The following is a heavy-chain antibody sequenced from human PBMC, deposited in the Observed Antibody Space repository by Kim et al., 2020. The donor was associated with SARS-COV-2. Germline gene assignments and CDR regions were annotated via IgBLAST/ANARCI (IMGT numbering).Heavy chain of an antibody. V-gene: IGHV4-39*01. J-gene: IGHJ4*02. CDR3: ASRDSTVIDSSGYPADY. Sequence: SETLSLTCTVSGGSISSSSYYWGWIRQPPGKGLEWIGSIYYSGSTYYNPSLKSRVTISVDTSKNQFSLKLGSVTAADTAVYYCASRDSTVIDSSGYPADYWGQGTLVTVSS. CDR1: GGSISSSSYY. CDR2: IYYSGST. D-gene: IGHD6-25*01.